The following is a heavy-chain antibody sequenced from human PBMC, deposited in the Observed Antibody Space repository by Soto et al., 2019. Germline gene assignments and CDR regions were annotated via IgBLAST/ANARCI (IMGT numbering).Heavy chain of an antibody. CDR1: SDSISSYY. Sequence: PSETLSLTCTVSSDSISSYYWSWIRQPPGKRLEWIGYTSYSGSTDYNPSLKSRVTISGDTSKNQFSLKVSSVIAADTAVYYCARGTSWQLPFDYWGQGTLVTVSS. J-gene: IGHJ4*02. D-gene: IGHD6-13*01. CDR2: TSYSGST. V-gene: IGHV4-59*01. CDR3: ARGTSWQLPFDY.